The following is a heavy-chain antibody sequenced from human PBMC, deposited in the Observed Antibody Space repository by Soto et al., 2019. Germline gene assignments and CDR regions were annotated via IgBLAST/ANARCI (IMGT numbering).Heavy chain of an antibody. J-gene: IGHJ5*02. CDR3: ARGYCSGGSCYWFDP. Sequence: QVQLVQSGAEVKKPGASVKVSCKASGYTFTSYGISWVRQAPGQGLEWMGWISAYNGNTNYAQKLQGRVTMTTDTSXTTAYMELRSLRSDDTAVYYCARGYCSGGSCYWFDPWGQGTLVTVSS. CDR2: ISAYNGNT. V-gene: IGHV1-18*01. CDR1: GYTFTSYG. D-gene: IGHD2-15*01.